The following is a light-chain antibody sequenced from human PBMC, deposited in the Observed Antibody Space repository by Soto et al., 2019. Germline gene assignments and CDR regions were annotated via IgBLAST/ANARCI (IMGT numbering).Light chain of an antibody. CDR3: LQYGSSPPAYT. CDR1: QYVSGSY. Sequence: ESVLTQSPGTLSLSPGDRATLSCRASQYVSGSYFAWYQQKPGQAPRLLIYGASSRATGIPDRFSGSGSGTDFTLTINRVEPEDFGVYYCLQYGSSPPAYTVGQGTKLEIK. J-gene: IGKJ2*01. CDR2: GAS. V-gene: IGKV3-20*01.